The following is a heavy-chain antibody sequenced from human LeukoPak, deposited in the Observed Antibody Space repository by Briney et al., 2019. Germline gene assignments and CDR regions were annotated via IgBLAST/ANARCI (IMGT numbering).Heavy chain of an antibody. J-gene: IGHJ4*02. CDR1: GGSISSSSYY. V-gene: IGHV4-39*01. Sequence: SETLSLTCTVSGGSISSSSYYWGWIRQPPGKGLEWIGSIYYSGNTYFNPSLKSRVTISVDTSKNQFALKLSSVTAADSAFYCCARHSNGYFDYWGQGTLVTVSS. CDR3: ARHSNGYFDY. CDR2: IYYSGNT. D-gene: IGHD3-22*01.